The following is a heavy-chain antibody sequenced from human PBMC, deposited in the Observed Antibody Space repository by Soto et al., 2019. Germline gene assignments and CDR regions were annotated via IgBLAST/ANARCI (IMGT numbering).Heavy chain of an antibody. CDR1: GYTFTGYY. Sequence: EASVKVSCKASGYTFTGYYMHWVRQAPGQGLEWMGWINPNSGGTNYAQKFQGWATMTRDTSISTAYMELSRLRSDDTAVYYCARERVSYGGRNYYYYGMDVWGQGTTVTVSS. D-gene: IGHD4-17*01. J-gene: IGHJ6*02. V-gene: IGHV1-2*04. CDR2: INPNSGGT. CDR3: ARERVSYGGRNYYYYGMDV.